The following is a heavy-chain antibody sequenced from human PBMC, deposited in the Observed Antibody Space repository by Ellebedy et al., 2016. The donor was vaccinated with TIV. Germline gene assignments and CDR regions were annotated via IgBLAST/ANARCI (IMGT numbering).Heavy chain of an antibody. D-gene: IGHD3-10*01. J-gene: IGHJ6*02. CDR3: ASLIWFGEPSESMDV. Sequence: SETLSLXXTVSGGSISSYYWSWIRQPAGKGLEWIGRIYTSGSTNYNPSLKSRVTMSVDTSKNQFSLKLSSVTAADTAVYYCASLIWFGEPSESMDVWGQGTTVTVSS. CDR2: IYTSGST. V-gene: IGHV4-4*07. CDR1: GGSISSYY.